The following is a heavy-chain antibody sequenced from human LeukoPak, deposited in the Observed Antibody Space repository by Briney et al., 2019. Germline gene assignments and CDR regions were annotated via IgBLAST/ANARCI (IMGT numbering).Heavy chain of an antibody. J-gene: IGHJ5*02. CDR2: IHNSGNT. D-gene: IGHD4-17*01. CDR1: GGSISSYY. V-gene: IGHV4-59*01. CDR3: ARLPSDYGKNWFDP. Sequence: PSETLSLTCSVSGGSISSYYWSWIRQPPGKGLEWIGYIHNSGNTNYNPSLKGRVTISADTSKNQFSLKVSSVTAADTAVYYCARLPSDYGKNWFDPWGQGTPVTVSS.